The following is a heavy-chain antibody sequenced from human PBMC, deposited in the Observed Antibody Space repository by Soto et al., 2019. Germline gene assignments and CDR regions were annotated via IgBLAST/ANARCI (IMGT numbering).Heavy chain of an antibody. CDR1: GGSISSGVYS. V-gene: IGHV4-30-2*01. CDR3: ARDHDEDFGYDLDYFDY. D-gene: IGHD5-12*01. CDR2: IYHSGST. Sequence: SETLSLTCAVSGGSISSGVYSWSWIRQPPGKGLEWIGYIYHSGSTYYNPSLKSRVTISVDRSKNQFSLYLQMDSLRAEDTAFYFCARDHDEDFGYDLDYFDYWGQGTLVTVSS. J-gene: IGHJ4*02.